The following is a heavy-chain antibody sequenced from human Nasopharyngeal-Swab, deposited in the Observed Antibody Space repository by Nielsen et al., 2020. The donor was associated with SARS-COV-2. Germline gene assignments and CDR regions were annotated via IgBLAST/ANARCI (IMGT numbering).Heavy chain of an antibody. CDR2: IKEDGNEK. J-gene: IGHJ6*02. D-gene: IGHD6-13*01. CDR3: ARGPHSSRGYYGMDV. V-gene: IGHV3-7*03. CDR1: GFTFSNYC. Sequence: GGSLRLSCAASGFTFSNYCMSWVRQAPGKGLEWVANIKEDGNEKYYVDSVKGRFTISRDNAKNSLYLQMNSLRAEDTAVYYCARGPHSSRGYYGMDVWGQGTTVTVSS.